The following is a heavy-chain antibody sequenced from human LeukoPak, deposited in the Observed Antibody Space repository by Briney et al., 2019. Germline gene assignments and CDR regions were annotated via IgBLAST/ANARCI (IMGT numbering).Heavy chain of an antibody. J-gene: IGHJ4*02. CDR2: IIPIFGTA. V-gene: IGHV1-69*05. CDR1: GGTFSSYA. D-gene: IGHD3-10*01. Sequence: SVKVSCKASGGTFSSYAISWVREAPGQGLEWMGGIIPIFGTADYAQKLQGRVTMTTDTSTSTAYMELRSLRSDDTAVYYCARYEMARGDDYWGQGTLVTVSS. CDR3: ARYEMARGDDY.